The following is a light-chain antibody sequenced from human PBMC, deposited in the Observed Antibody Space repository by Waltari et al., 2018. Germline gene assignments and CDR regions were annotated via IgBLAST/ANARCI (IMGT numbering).Light chain of an antibody. CDR3: QQYINWPPYT. CDR2: GAS. Sequence: ETVMTQSPAPLSVSPGERATLPCRASQSVSSNLAWYQQKPGQAPRLLIYGASTRATGIPARFSGSGSGTEFTLTISSLQSEDFAVYYCQQYINWPPYTFGQGTKLEIK. J-gene: IGKJ2*01. CDR1: QSVSSN. V-gene: IGKV3-15*01.